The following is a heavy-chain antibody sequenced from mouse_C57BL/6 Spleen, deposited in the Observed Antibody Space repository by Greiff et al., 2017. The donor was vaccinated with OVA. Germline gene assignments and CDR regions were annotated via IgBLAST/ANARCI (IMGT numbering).Heavy chain of an antibody. D-gene: IGHD2-4*01. CDR1: GYTFTSYW. V-gene: IGHV1-55*01. J-gene: IGHJ3*01. CDR2: IYPGSGST. CDR3: ARSEDYDGVAY. Sequence: QVQLQQPGAELVKPGASVKMSCKASGYTFTSYWITWVKPRPGQGLEWIGDIYPGSGSTNYNEKFKSKATLTVDTSSSTAYMQLSSLTSEDSAVYYCARSEDYDGVAYWGQGTLVTVSA.